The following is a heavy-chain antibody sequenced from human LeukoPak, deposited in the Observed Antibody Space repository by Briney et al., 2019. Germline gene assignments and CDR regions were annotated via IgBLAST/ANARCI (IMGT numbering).Heavy chain of an antibody. CDR3: ARGLVRTSSGWYFDY. CDR1: GFTFSSYW. D-gene: IGHD6-19*01. V-gene: IGHV3-48*01. Sequence: GGSLRLSCAASGFTFSSYWMSWVRQAPGKGLEWVSYISSGSNTIYYADSVKGRFTISRDNAKNSLYLQMNSLRAEDTAVYYCARGLVRTSSGWYFDYWGQGTLVTVSS. CDR2: ISSGSNTI. J-gene: IGHJ4*02.